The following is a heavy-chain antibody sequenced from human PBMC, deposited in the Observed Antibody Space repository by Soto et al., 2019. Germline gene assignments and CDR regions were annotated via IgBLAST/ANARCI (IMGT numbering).Heavy chain of an antibody. CDR1: EYSLSHVW. CDR2: INREIDGETT. V-gene: IGHV3-15*01. J-gene: IGHJ4*02. Sequence: GCLRVSWGVFEYSLSHVWMTWVRQAPGKGLEWVARINREIDGETTDYAAPVEGRFTIGRDDSKNTLYLQMSSLKIDDTAVYFCTADHWSWGRRTLGRVSS. D-gene: IGHD3-3*01. CDR3: TADHWS.